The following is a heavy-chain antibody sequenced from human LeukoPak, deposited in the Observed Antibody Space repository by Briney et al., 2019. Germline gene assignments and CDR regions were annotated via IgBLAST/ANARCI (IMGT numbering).Heavy chain of an antibody. CDR2: IYSGGST. Sequence: GSLRLSCAASGFTVSSNYMSWVRQAPGKGLEWVSVIYSGGSTYYADSVKGRFTISRDNSKNTLYLQMNSLRAEDTAVYYCARERTGPGRYYYYGMDVWGQGTTVTVSS. V-gene: IGHV3-66*01. CDR1: GFTVSSNY. J-gene: IGHJ6*02. D-gene: IGHD3-10*01. CDR3: ARERTGPGRYYYYGMDV.